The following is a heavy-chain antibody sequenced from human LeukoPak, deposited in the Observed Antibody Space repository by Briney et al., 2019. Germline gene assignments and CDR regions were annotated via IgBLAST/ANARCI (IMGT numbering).Heavy chain of an antibody. Sequence: PGGSLRVSCAASGFTFSSYTMNWVRQAPGKGLEWVSSISGSSGYISYADSVKGRFTISRDNAKKSLYLQMTSLTAEDTAVYYCARDRGAYCGGDCYLGFDYWGRGTLVTVSS. V-gene: IGHV3-21*01. CDR3: ARDRGAYCGGDCYLGFDY. D-gene: IGHD2-21*02. CDR1: GFTFSSYT. CDR2: ISGSSGYI. J-gene: IGHJ4*01.